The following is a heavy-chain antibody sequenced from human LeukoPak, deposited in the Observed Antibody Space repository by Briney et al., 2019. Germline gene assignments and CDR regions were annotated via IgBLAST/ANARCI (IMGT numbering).Heavy chain of an antibody. J-gene: IGHJ3*02. V-gene: IGHV3-48*04. CDR3: ARDRGWFGEVLDAFDI. CDR1: GFTFSSYS. Sequence: GGSLRLSCAASGFTFSSYSMNWVRQAPGKGLEWVSYISSSSSTIYYADSVKGRFTISRDNAKNSLYLQMNSLRAEDTAVYYCARDRGWFGEVLDAFDIWGQGTMVTVSS. CDR2: ISSSSSTI. D-gene: IGHD3-10*01.